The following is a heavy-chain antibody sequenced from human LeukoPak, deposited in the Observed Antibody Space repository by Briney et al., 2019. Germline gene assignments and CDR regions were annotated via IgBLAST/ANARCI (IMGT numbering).Heavy chain of an antibody. D-gene: IGHD6-13*01. CDR3: ARGGTYSGSWYYFDY. CDR2: INQDGSEK. Sequence: GGSLRLSCAASGFTFSSYAMSWVRQAPGKGLEWVANINQDGSEKYYVDSMKGRFTISRDNAKNSLFLQVNSLRAEDTAIYYCARGGTYSGSWYYFDYWGQGTLVTVSS. CDR1: GFTFSSYA. V-gene: IGHV3-7*01. J-gene: IGHJ4*02.